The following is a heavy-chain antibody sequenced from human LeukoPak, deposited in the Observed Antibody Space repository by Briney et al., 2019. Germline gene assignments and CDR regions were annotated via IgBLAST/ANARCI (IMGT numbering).Heavy chain of an antibody. CDR2: IHTDGST. CDR3: ARVRITMVRGSNSFYYMDV. J-gene: IGHJ6*03. CDR1: GFTLRSNY. Sequence: GGSLRLSCAASGFTLRSNYMTWVRQAPGKGLEWVSIIHTDGSTFYAESVKGRFTISRDNSKNTADLQINSLRAGDTAVYYCARVRITMVRGSNSFYYMDVWGKGTTVTVSS. V-gene: IGHV3-53*01. D-gene: IGHD3-10*01.